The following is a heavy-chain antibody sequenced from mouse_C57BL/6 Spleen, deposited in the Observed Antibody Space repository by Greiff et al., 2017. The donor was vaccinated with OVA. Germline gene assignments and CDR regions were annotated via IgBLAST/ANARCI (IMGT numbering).Heavy chain of an antibody. J-gene: IGHJ3*01. V-gene: IGHV1-19*01. Sequence: EVQLMESGPVLVKPGASVKMSCKASGYTFTDYYMNWVKQSHGKSLEWIGVINPYNGGTSYNQKFKGKATLTVDKSSSTAYMELNSLTSEDSAVYYCANYLDFFAYWGQGTLVTVSA. CDR1: GYTFTDYY. CDR3: ANYLDFFAY. D-gene: IGHD1-1*02. CDR2: INPYNGGT.